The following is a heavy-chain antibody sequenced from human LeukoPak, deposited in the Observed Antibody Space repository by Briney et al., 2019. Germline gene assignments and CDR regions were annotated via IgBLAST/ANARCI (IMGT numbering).Heavy chain of an antibody. Sequence: GGSLRLSCAASGFTFSGYNMNWVRQAPGKGLEWVSSISSSSSYIYYADSVKGRFTISRDNAKNSLYLQMNSLRAEDTAVYYCARDPSITGTTKYFDYWGQGTLVTVSS. V-gene: IGHV3-21*01. CDR1: GFTFSGYN. CDR2: ISSSSSYI. D-gene: IGHD1-20*01. CDR3: ARDPSITGTTKYFDY. J-gene: IGHJ4*02.